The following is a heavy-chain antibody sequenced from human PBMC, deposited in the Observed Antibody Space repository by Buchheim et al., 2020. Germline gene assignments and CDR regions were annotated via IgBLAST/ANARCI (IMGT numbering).Heavy chain of an antibody. CDR1: GFTFSSYG. CDR2: ISYDGSNK. D-gene: IGHD5-24*01. Sequence: QVQLVESGGGVVQPGRSLRLSCAASGFTFSSYGMHWVRQAPGKGLEWVAVISYDGSNKYYADSVKGRFTISRDNSKNTLYLQMNSLRAEDTAVYYCAKDPREMATINYFDYWGQGTL. CDR3: AKDPREMATINYFDY. J-gene: IGHJ4*02. V-gene: IGHV3-30*18.